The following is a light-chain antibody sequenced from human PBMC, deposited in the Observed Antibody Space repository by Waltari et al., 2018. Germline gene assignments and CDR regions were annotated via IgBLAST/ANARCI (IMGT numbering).Light chain of an antibody. CDR1: SGDIGGYDF. J-gene: IGLJ2*01. V-gene: IGLV2-14*03. CDR3: SSYSDSSTPVL. CDR2: DVF. Sequence: QSALTQPASVSGSPGQSIAISCTGSSGDIGGYDFVSWYQQHPGEAPKLIIYDVFNRPSGISGRFSGSNSGNTASLTISGLQTDDEANYYCSSYSDSSTPVLFGGGTTVTVL.